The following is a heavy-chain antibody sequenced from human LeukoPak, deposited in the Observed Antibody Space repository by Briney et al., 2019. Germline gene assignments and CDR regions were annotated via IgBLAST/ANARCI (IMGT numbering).Heavy chain of an antibody. CDR1: GGSISSGSYY. CDR3: ARDRSGYYGMDV. Sequence: PSQTLSLTCAVSGGSISSGSYYWCCSRQPGGKGLECIGRIYTSGSTNYNPSLKSRVTISVDTPKNQFSLKLSSVAAADTAVYYCARDRSGYYGMDVWGQGTTVTVSS. V-gene: IGHV4-61*02. D-gene: IGHD1-26*01. CDR2: IYTSGST. J-gene: IGHJ6*02.